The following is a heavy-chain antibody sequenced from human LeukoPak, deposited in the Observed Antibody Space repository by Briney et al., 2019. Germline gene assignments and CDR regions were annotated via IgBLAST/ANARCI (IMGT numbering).Heavy chain of an antibody. CDR2: ITGNGDYT. V-gene: IGHV3-23*01. Sequence: GGSLRLSCAASRFTFSNYAMSWVRQAPGKGLEWVSAITGNGDYTDYADSVKGRFTISRDNSKNTAYLQMNSLRSEDTAVYYCASTYYYDSSGSRPIHPRPIDPWGQGTLVTVSS. CDR1: RFTFSNYA. J-gene: IGHJ5*02. D-gene: IGHD3-22*01. CDR3: ASTYYYDSSGSRPIHPRPIDP.